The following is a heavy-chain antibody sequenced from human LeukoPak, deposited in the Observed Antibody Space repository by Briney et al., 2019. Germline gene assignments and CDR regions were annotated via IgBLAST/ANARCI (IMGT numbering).Heavy chain of an antibody. CDR1: GGSSSGYY. V-gene: IGHV4-34*01. CDR3: ARVSSGWSDAFDI. CDR2: INHSGST. Sequence: SETLSPTCAVYGGSSSGYYWSWIRQPPGKGLEWIGEINHSGSTNYNPSLKSRVTISVDTSKNQFSLKLSSVTAADTAVYYCARVSSGWSDAFDIWGQGTMVTVSS. J-gene: IGHJ3*02. D-gene: IGHD6-19*01.